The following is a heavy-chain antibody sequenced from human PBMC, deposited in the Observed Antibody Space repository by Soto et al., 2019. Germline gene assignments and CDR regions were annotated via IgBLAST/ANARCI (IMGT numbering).Heavy chain of an antibody. CDR1: GGTFSSYT. CDR2: IIPILGIA. D-gene: IGHD5-12*01. J-gene: IGHJ4*02. Sequence: QVQLVQSGAEVKKPGSSVKVSCKASGGTFSSYTISWVRQAPGQGLEWMGRIIPILGIANYAQKFQGRVTITADKSTSTAYMELSSLRSGDTAVYYCARDPGRYSGYDFDYWGQGTLVTVSS. CDR3: ARDPGRYSGYDFDY. V-gene: IGHV1-69*08.